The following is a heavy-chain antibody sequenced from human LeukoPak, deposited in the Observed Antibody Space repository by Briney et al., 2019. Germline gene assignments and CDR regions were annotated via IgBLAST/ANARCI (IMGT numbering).Heavy chain of an antibody. CDR1: GGSISSGGYY. D-gene: IGHD3-22*01. J-gene: IGHJ5*02. Sequence: SETLSLTCTVSGGSISSGGYYWSWIRQHPGKGLEWIGYIYYSGSTYYNPSLKSRVTISVDTSKNQFSLKLSSVTAADTAVYYCASPPPPDSSGYYYGWFDPWGQGTLVTVSS. CDR3: ASPPPPDSSGYYYGWFDP. V-gene: IGHV4-31*03. CDR2: IYYSGST.